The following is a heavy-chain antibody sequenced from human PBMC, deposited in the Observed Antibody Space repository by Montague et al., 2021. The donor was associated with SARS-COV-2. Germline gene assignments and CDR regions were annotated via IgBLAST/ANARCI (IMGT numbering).Heavy chain of an antibody. Sequence: SETLSLTCTVSRDSISSHNYFWAWIRQPPGKGLEWIGSVDYSGLTFYSPSLESRVTISVDTSKKQFSLKVNSVTAADTAVYYCAKDGEALPWGTFDIWGQGTMVTVSS. CDR1: RDSISSHNYF. D-gene: IGHD3-10*01. J-gene: IGHJ3*02. CDR3: AKDGEALPWGTFDI. CDR2: VDYSGLT. V-gene: IGHV4-39*07.